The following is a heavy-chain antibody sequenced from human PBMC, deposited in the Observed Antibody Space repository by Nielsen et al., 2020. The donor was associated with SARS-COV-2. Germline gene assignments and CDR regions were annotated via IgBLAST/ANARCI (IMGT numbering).Heavy chain of an antibody. D-gene: IGHD1-1*01. J-gene: IGHJ4*02. CDR1: GYTFHKFA. CDR3: ARHERRNWNDIDY. V-gene: IGHV1-18*01. Sequence: ASVKVSCKTSGYTFHKFALNWVRQAPGQGLEWMGWISAFNGNTNYAQKFRGRVTLTTDTSTSTAYMELRSLTSDDAAVYYCARHERRNWNDIDYWGQGTLITVAS. CDR2: ISAFNGNT.